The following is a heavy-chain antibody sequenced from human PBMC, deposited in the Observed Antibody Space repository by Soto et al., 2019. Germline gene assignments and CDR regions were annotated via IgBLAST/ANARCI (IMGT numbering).Heavy chain of an antibody. J-gene: IGHJ4*02. CDR1: GGSINRGGYY. Sequence: KASETLSLTCTVSGGSINRGGYYWTWIRQHPGKGLEWIGSVYYSGSTNYNPSLKSRLTISVDTSKNQFSLRLSSVSAADTAVYYCARGAGGNFYFDYWGQGTLVTVSS. CDR3: ARGAGGNFYFDY. D-gene: IGHD2-21*02. V-gene: IGHV4-31*03. CDR2: VYYSGST.